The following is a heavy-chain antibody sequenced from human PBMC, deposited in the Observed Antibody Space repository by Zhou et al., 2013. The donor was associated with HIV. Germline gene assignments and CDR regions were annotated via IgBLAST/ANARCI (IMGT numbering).Heavy chain of an antibody. D-gene: IGHD7-27*01. CDR1: GYTFSVYS. CDR3: ARDRDWGFPRWFDP. V-gene: IGHV1-2*02. Sequence: QVQLVQSGAEVKKPGASVKVSCKASGYTFSVYSMHWVRQAPGQGLEWMGWIDADRGATKYAQNFQGRVTLTRDTSTRTAYMDLSRLRDDDTAIYYCARDRDWGFPRWFDPWGQGTLITVTS. CDR2: IDADRGAT. J-gene: IGHJ5*02.